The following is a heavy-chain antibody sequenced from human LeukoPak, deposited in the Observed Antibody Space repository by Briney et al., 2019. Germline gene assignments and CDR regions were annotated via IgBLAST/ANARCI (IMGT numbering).Heavy chain of an antibody. D-gene: IGHD4-23*01. CDR3: ARGRSAVVTPDYYYYYCMDV. J-gene: IGHJ6*03. Sequence: PSETLSLTCTVSGGSISDSHWSWILQPPGKGLEWIGNIHTSGGSNYSPSLKSRVTISLDMSRNQFSLRLSSVTAADTAVYYCARGRSAVVTPDYYYYYCMDVWGKGTTVTVSS. CDR2: IHTSGGS. V-gene: IGHV4-4*09. CDR1: GGSISDSH.